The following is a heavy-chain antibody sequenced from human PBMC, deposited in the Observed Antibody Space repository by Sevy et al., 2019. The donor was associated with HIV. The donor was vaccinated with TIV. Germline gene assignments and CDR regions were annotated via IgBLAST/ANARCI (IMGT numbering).Heavy chain of an antibody. Sequence: GGSLRLSCAASGFTFSTYPMIWVHQAPGKGLEWVSYISSSSVTIYYADSVKGRFTISRDNAKNSLFLQMNSLRDEDTAVYYCARVPWDGVVLADYWGQGTLVTVSS. V-gene: IGHV3-48*02. CDR2: ISSSSVTI. J-gene: IGHJ4*02. D-gene: IGHD3-3*01. CDR3: ARVPWDGVVLADY. CDR1: GFTFSTYP.